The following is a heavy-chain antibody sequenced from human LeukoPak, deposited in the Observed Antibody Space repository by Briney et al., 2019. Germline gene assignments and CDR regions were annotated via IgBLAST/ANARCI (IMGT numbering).Heavy chain of an antibody. CDR1: GFTFNSYG. V-gene: IGHV3-23*01. Sequence: GGSLRLSCAASGFTFNSYGMSWVGQAPGQGVEGGSGISGSAGTTYYADSVKGRFTISRDNSKNTLYLQMNTLRAGDTPVYYCAKDLTPYHSAWLDYWGQGTLVTVSS. CDR3: AKDLTPYHSAWLDY. CDR2: ISGSAGTT. J-gene: IGHJ4*02. D-gene: IGHD6-19*01.